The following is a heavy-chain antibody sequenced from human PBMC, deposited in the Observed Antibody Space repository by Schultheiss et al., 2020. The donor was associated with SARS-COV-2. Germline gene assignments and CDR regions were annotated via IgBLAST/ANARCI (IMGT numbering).Heavy chain of an antibody. J-gene: IGHJ6*02. V-gene: IGHV3-33*01. D-gene: IGHD6-19*01. CDR3: ARDGDSSGWYVIQTPRLYYYYYGMDV. Sequence: GGSLRLSCAASGFTFSSYGMHWVRQAPGKGLEWVAVIWYDGSNKYYADSVKGRFTISRDNSKNTLYLQMNSLRAEDTAVYYCARDGDSSGWYVIQTPRLYYYYYGMDVWGQGTTVTVSS. CDR2: IWYDGSNK. CDR1: GFTFSSYG.